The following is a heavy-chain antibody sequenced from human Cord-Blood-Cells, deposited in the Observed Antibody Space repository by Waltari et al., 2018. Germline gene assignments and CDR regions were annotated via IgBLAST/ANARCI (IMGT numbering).Heavy chain of an antibody. J-gene: IGHJ6*02. V-gene: IGHV1-3*01. CDR1: GYTFTSYA. CDR2: INAGNGNT. CDR3: ARVHRTGKWELLGEGMDV. D-gene: IGHD1-26*01. Sequence: QVQLVQSGAEVKKPGASVKVSCKASGYTFTSYAMHWVRQAPGQRLEWMGWINAGNGNTKYSQKFQGRVTITRDTSASTAYMELSSLRSEDTAVYYCARVHRTGKWELLGEGMDVWGQGTTVTVSS.